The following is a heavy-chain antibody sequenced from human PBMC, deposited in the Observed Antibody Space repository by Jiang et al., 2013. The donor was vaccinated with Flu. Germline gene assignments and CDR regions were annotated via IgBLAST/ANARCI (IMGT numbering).Heavy chain of an antibody. Sequence: LLKPSETLSLTCTVSGGSISSYYWSWIRQPPGKGLEWIGYIYYSGSTNYNPSLKSRVTISVDTSKNQFSLKLSSVTAADTAVYYCARGKEVPQLARWWVRGRYYFDYWGQGTLVTVSS. CDR2: IYYSGST. J-gene: IGHJ4*02. CDR3: ARGKEVPQLARWWVRGRYYFDY. CDR1: GGSISSYY. V-gene: IGHV4-59*01. D-gene: IGHD2-15*01.